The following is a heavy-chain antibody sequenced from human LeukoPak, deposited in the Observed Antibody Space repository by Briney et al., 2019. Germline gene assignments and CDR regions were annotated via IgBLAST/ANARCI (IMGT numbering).Heavy chain of an antibody. CDR3: AANSWMLGMDV. Sequence: GGSLRLSCAASGFTFSSHWMHWVRQAPGKGPVWVSHINSDGSNTGYADSVMGRFTSSRDNAKNTLYLQMNSLGADDTAVYYCAANSWMLGMDVWGQGTTVTVSS. D-gene: IGHD2-8*01. J-gene: IGHJ6*02. CDR1: GFTFSSHW. CDR2: INSDGSNT. V-gene: IGHV3-74*01.